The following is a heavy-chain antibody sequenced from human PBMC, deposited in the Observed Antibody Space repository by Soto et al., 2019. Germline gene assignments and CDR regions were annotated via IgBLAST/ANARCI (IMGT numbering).Heavy chain of an antibody. CDR3: ARPIGRYCSGGSCYPYGMDV. D-gene: IGHD2-15*01. Sequence: KASETLSLTCTVSGGSISSGGYYWSWIRQHPGKGLEWIGYIYYSGSTYYNPSLKSRVTISVDTSKNQFSLKLSSVTAADTAVYYCARPIGRYCSGGSCYPYGMDVWGQGTTVTVSS. J-gene: IGHJ6*02. V-gene: IGHV4-31*03. CDR1: GGSISSGGYY. CDR2: IYYSGST.